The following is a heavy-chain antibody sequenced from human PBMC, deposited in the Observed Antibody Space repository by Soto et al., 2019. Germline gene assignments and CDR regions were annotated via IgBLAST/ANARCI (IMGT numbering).Heavy chain of an antibody. CDR3: ARDTDYGDYYYYMDV. CDR2: IYSGGST. V-gene: IGHV3-53*04. Sequence: GGSLRLSCAASGFTVSSNYMSWVRQAPGKGLEWVSVIYSGGSTYYADSVKGRFTISRHNSKNTLYLQMNSLRAEDTAVYYCARDTDYGDYYYYMDVWGKGTTVTVSS. CDR1: GFTVSSNY. J-gene: IGHJ6*03. D-gene: IGHD4-17*01.